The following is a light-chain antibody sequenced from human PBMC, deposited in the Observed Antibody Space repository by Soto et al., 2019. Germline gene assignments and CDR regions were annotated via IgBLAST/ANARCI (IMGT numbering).Light chain of an antibody. V-gene: IGLV2-8*01. Sequence: QSVLTQPPSASGSPGQSVTVSCTGTSSDIGAHNYVSWYQHHPGKAPKLMIYEVSKRPSGVPDRFSGSKSGNTASLTVSGLQAEDDADYYCSSYTDNNMLFGPGTKLTVL. CDR1: SSDIGAHNY. J-gene: IGLJ1*01. CDR2: EVS. CDR3: SSYTDNNML.